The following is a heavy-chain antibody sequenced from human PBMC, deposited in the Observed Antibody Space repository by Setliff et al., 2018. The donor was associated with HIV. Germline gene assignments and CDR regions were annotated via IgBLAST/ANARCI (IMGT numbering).Heavy chain of an antibody. Sequence: PGGSLRLSCAASGFTFSNSWMSWVRQAPGKGLEWVANIKQDGSEKFYVDSVKGRFTISKDNAKSSLYLQMNSLRAEDTAVYYCATEGPSETPDAFDIWGQGTMVTVSS. CDR1: GFTFSNSW. CDR2: IKQDGSEK. J-gene: IGHJ3*02. CDR3: ATEGPSETPDAFDI. V-gene: IGHV3-7*01.